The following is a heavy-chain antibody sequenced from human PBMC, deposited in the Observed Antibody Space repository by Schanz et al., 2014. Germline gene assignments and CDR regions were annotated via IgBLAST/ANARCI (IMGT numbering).Heavy chain of an antibody. D-gene: IGHD6-19*01. V-gene: IGHV3-66*01. CDR3: ASPPISVAGRLADY. J-gene: IGHJ4*02. CDR1: GFTVSANY. CDR2: IDYAGST. Sequence: EVQLVESGGGLVQPGGSLRLSCAVSGFTVSANYMIWVRQPPGKGLEWVSLIDYAGSTNYADSVKSRMTDSRDTSKNALFLQMNNQRAEDSAVYCCASPPISVAGRLADYWGQGILVAVSS.